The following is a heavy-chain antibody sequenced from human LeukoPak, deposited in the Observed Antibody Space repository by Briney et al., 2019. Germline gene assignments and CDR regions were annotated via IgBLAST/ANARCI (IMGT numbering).Heavy chain of an antibody. CDR3: ARDSLYYDSSGYPYY. CDR2: ISWNSGSI. J-gene: IGHJ4*02. D-gene: IGHD3-22*01. V-gene: IGHV3-9*01. CDR1: GFTFDDYA. Sequence: GGSLRLSCAASGFTFDDYAMHWVRQAPGKGLEWVSGISWNSGSIGYADSVKGRFTISRDNAKNSLYLQMNSLRAEDTAVYYCARDSLYYDSSGYPYYWGQGTLVTVSS.